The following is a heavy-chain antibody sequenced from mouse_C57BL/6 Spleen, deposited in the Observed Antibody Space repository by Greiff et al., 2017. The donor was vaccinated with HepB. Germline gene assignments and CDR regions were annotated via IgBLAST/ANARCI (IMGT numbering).Heavy chain of an antibody. CDR3: ARERAYYSRFYAMDY. D-gene: IGHD2-12*01. Sequence: EVKLMESGPELVKPGASVKISCKASGYSFTGYYMNWVKQSPEKSLEWIGEINPSTGGTTYNQKFKAKATLTVDKSSSTAYMQLKSLTSEDSAVYYCARERAYYSRFYAMDYWGQGTSVTVSS. J-gene: IGHJ4*01. CDR2: INPSTGGT. CDR1: GYSFTGYY. V-gene: IGHV1-42*01.